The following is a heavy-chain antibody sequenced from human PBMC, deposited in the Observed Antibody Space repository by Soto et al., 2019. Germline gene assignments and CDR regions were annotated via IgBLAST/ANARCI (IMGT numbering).Heavy chain of an antibody. Sequence: PSETLSLTCAVSGGSISSGGYSWSWIRQPPGKGLEWIGYIYHSGSTYYNPSLKSRVTISVDRSKNQFSLKLSSVTAAYTAVYYCARAKWLEDYFDYWGQGTLATVSS. V-gene: IGHV4-30-2*01. D-gene: IGHD6-19*01. J-gene: IGHJ4*02. CDR2: IYHSGST. CDR1: GGSISSGGYS. CDR3: ARAKWLEDYFDY.